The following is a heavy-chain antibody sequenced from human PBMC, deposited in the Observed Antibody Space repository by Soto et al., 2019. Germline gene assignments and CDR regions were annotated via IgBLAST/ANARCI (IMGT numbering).Heavy chain of an antibody. D-gene: IGHD2-15*01. J-gene: IGHJ3*02. Sequence: SETLSLTCTVSGGSISSSSYYWGWIRQPPGKGLEWIGSIYYSGSTYYNPSLKSRVTISVDTSKNQFSLKLSSVTAADTAVYYCARHSRCSGGSCYLRRAFDIWGQGTMVTVSS. V-gene: IGHV4-39*01. CDR2: IYYSGST. CDR1: GGSISSSSYY. CDR3: ARHSRCSGGSCYLRRAFDI.